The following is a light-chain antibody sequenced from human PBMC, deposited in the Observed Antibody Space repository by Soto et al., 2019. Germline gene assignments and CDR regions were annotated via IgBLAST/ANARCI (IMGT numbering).Light chain of an antibody. V-gene: IGLV1-44*01. CDR1: SSNIGRNS. CDR3: AAWDDSLSGVV. Sequence: QSVLTQPPSASGTPGQRVTISCSGSSSNIGRNSVNWYQQLPGTAPKLVIYSNHHRPSGVPDRFSGSKSGTSASLAISGLQSEDETNYYCAAWDDSLSGVVFGGGTKLTVL. CDR2: SNH. J-gene: IGLJ2*01.